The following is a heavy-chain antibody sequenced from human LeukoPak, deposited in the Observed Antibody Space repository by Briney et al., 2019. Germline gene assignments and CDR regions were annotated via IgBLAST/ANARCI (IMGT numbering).Heavy chain of an antibody. CDR1: GFTFSSYS. V-gene: IGHV3-21*01. CDR3: ARLDILTGYYVDY. CDR2: ISSSSYI. Sequence: PGGSLRLSCAASGFTFSSYSMNWVRQAPGKGVGWVSSISSSSYIYYADSVKGRFTISRDNAKNSLYLQMNSLSAEDTAVYYCARLDILTGYYVDYWGQGTLVTVSS. D-gene: IGHD3-9*01. J-gene: IGHJ4*02.